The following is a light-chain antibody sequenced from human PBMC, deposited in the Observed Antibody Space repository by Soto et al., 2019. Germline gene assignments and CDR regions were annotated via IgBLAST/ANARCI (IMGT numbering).Light chain of an antibody. J-gene: IGKJ1*01. CDR3: QQYGSSPWT. Sequence: EVVLTQSPGTLSLSPGERATLSCRASQYLWSSYLAWYQQKPGQAPRLLMYGASSRATGVPDRFSGSGSGTDFTLTISRLEPEDFAVYYCQQYGSSPWTFGQGTKVEIK. CDR1: QYLWSSY. CDR2: GAS. V-gene: IGKV3-20*01.